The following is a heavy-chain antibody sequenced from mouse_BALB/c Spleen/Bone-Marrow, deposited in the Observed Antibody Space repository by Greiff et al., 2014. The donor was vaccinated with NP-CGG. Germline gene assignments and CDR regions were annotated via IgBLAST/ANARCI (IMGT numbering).Heavy chain of an antibody. Sequence: QVQLQQSGPELVKPGAPVKMSCKASGYTFTSYFIHWVKQRPGQGLEWIGWIYPGDGSTKYNEKFKVKTTLTADKSSSTAYMFLSSLTSEDSAIYFCAYYRYDEYFDVWGAGTTVTVSS. CDR2: IYPGDGST. J-gene: IGHJ1*01. D-gene: IGHD2-14*01. V-gene: IGHV1S56*01. CDR1: GYTFTSYF. CDR3: AYYRYDEYFDV.